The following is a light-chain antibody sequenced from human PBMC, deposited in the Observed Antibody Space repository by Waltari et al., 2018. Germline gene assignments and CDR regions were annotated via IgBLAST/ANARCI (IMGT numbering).Light chain of an antibody. J-gene: IGKJ1*01. CDR3: QDYGSSPRT. Sequence: EIVLTQSPGTLSLSPGDRATLSCRASQTINSNYLGWFQQKPGQAPRLVIFGASSRATGIPDRFSGSGSGTDFTLTISRLEPEDFAVYYCQDYGSSPRTFGQGTKVEIK. CDR2: GAS. CDR1: QTINSNY. V-gene: IGKV3-20*01.